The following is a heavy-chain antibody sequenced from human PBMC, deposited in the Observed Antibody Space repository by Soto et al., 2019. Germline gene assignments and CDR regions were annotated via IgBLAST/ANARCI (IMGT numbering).Heavy chain of an antibody. D-gene: IGHD5-12*01. CDR2: IYYSGNT. Sequence: QVQLQESGPGLVRPPQTLSLTCTVSGGSIISGGYYWSWIRQHPGKGLEWIGYIYYSGNTYYIPSLKGRVTISVATSKNQISLKLSFVTAADTDVYDCARGGGYNPAFECWGKGTLVTVSS. V-gene: IGHV4-31*03. CDR1: GGSIISGGYY. J-gene: IGHJ4*02. CDR3: ARGGGYNPAFEC.